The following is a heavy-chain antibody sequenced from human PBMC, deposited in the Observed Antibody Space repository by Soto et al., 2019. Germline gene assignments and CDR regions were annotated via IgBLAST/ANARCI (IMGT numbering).Heavy chain of an antibody. Sequence: PSETLSPTCTLAGDSSSCYYWSWIRQLAGKGLEWIGRVYTSVNTDYSRSTMIGVASSVNTYKKQISLKLSSVTASDPVVYYCAREAAETVGDGYWCDPWGQGTLVTVSS. V-gene: IGHV4-4*07. CDR3: AREAAETVGDGYWCDP. D-gene: IGHD2-21*02. J-gene: IGHJ5*02. CDR2: VYTSVNT. CDR1: GDSSSCYY.